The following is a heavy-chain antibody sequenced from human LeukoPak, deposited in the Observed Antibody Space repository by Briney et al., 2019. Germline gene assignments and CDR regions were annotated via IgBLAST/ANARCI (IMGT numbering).Heavy chain of an antibody. D-gene: IGHD3-22*01. V-gene: IGHV3-9*01. J-gene: IGHJ4*02. CDR2: ISWNSGSI. CDR1: GFTFDDYA. Sequence: GRSLRLSCAASGFTFDDYAMHWVRQAPGKGLEWVSGISWNSGSIGYADSVKGRFTISRDNAKNSLYLHMNSLSADDTALYYCAREPYYDCSGYSPDYWGQGTLVTVSS. CDR3: AREPYYDCSGYSPDY.